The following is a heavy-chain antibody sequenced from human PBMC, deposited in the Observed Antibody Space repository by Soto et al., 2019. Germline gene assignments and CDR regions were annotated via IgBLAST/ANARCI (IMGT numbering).Heavy chain of an antibody. CDR1: GFTFSSYA. V-gene: IGHV3-15*01. Sequence: GGSLRLSCAASGFTFSSYAMSWVRQAPGKGLEWVGRIKSKTDGGTTDYAAPVKGRFTISRDDSKNTLYLQMNSLKTEDTAVYYCTTEYYGSGSYYNIPFDYWGQGTLVTVSS. D-gene: IGHD3-10*01. J-gene: IGHJ4*02. CDR2: IKSKTDGGTT. CDR3: TTEYYGSGSYYNIPFDY.